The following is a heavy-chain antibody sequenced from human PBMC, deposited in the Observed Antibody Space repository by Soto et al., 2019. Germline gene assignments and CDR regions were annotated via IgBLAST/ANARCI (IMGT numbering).Heavy chain of an antibody. CDR1: GFTFSTYS. CDR2: ISYDGNRI. V-gene: IGHV3-30-3*02. Sequence: QVELVESGGGVGQRGESLRLSCAASGFTFSTYSMNWVRQSPGKGLEWVAVISYDGNRIYYADSVKGRFTISRDNAKNTMFLQMSGLRPEDTAIYYCARGLVVTAKGWFDLWGQGTQVTVSS. D-gene: IGHD2-21*02. J-gene: IGHJ5*02. CDR3: ARGLVVTAKGWFDL.